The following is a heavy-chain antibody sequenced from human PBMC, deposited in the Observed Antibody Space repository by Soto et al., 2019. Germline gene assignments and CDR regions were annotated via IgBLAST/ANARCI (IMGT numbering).Heavy chain of an antibody. D-gene: IGHD6-6*01. Sequence: GGSLRLSCAASGFTFSSYWMHWVRQAPGKGLVWVSRINSDGSSTSYADSVKGRFTISRDNAKNTLYLQMNSLRAEDAAVYYCARDSSSSSSIDYYYGMDVWGQGTTATVS. V-gene: IGHV3-74*01. CDR1: GFTFSSYW. CDR3: ARDSSSSSSIDYYYGMDV. J-gene: IGHJ6*02. CDR2: INSDGSST.